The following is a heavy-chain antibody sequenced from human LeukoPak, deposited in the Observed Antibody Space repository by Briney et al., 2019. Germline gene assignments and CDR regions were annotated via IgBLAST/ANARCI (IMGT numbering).Heavy chain of an antibody. Sequence: RGESLKISCKGSGYRLTNYWIAWVRQMPGKGLEWMGIIYPGDSDTRYSPSFQGQVTISADKSISTAYQQWRSLKASDTAMYYCARHIGYYYGSGENFDYWGQGTLVTVSS. CDR1: GYRLTNYW. V-gene: IGHV5-51*01. J-gene: IGHJ4*02. CDR3: ARHIGYYYGSGENFDY. CDR2: IYPGDSDT. D-gene: IGHD3-10*01.